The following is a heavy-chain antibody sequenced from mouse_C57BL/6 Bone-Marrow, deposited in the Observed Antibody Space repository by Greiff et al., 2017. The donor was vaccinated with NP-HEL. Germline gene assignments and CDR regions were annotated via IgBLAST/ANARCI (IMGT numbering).Heavy chain of an antibody. J-gene: IGHJ4*01. Sequence: EVQLQPSGPELVKPGASVKISCKASGYTFTDYYMNWVKQSHGKSLEWIGDINPNNGGTSYNQKFKGKATLTVDKSSSTAYMELRSLTSEDSAVYYCARWLGWLPPYAMDYWGQGTSVTVSS. CDR1: GYTFTDYY. CDR3: ARWLGWLPPYAMDY. V-gene: IGHV1-26*01. CDR2: INPNNGGT. D-gene: IGHD2-3*01.